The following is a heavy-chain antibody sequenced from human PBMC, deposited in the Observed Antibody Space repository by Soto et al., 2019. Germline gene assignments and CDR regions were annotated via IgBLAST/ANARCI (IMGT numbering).Heavy chain of an antibody. D-gene: IGHD2-2*01. CDR3: AKDVRVGTDCSSTSCYWYYYYYYGMDV. CDR1: GFTFSSYA. Sequence: GASLRLSCAASGFTFSSYAMSWVRQAPGKGLEWVSAISGSGGSTYYADSVKGRFTISRDNSKNTLYLQMNSLRAEDTAVYYCAKDVRVGTDCSSTSCYWYYYYYYGMDVWGQGTTVTVSS. V-gene: IGHV3-23*01. CDR2: ISGSGGST. J-gene: IGHJ6*02.